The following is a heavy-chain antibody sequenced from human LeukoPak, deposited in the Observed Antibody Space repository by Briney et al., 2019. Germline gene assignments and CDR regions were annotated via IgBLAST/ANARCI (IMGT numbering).Heavy chain of an antibody. CDR2: VSPGDSDT. V-gene: IGHV5-51*01. D-gene: IGHD2-2*01. J-gene: IGHJ4*02. Sequence: GESLKISCQGSGYPFTNYWIGWVRQMPGKGLEWMGIVSPGDSDTRYSPSFQGQVTLSVDKSISAAYLQWSSLKASDTALYYCARRSRGHCTTTSCFFDYWGQGTLVTVSS. CDR3: ARRSRGHCTTTSCFFDY. CDR1: GYPFTNYW.